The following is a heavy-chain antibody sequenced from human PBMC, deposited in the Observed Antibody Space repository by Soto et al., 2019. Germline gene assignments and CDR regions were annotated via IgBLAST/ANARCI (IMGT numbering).Heavy chain of an antibody. CDR1: DRSISSGGYY. D-gene: IGHD3-3*01. Sequence: PSETLCLTSTVYDRSISSGGYYSSWIRQHPGKGLEWIGYIYYSGSTYYNPSLKSRVTISVDTSRNQSSLKLSSVTAADTAVYYCAAGRRSRFLEWSAVDYWGQGALVPVSS. CDR3: AAGRRSRFLEWSAVDY. V-gene: IGHV4-31*03. J-gene: IGHJ4*02. CDR2: IYYSGST.